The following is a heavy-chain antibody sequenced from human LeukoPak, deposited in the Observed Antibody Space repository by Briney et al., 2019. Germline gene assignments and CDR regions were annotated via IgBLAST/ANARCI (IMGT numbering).Heavy chain of an antibody. Sequence: WASVKVSCKASGYTFTGYYMHWVRQAPGQGLEWMGGIIPIFGTANYAQKFQGRVTITSDESTSTAYMELSSLRSEDTAVYYCARDGRKRSGYYYVFDYWGQGTLVTVSS. CDR1: GYTFTGYY. D-gene: IGHD3-22*01. V-gene: IGHV1-69*13. CDR3: ARDGRKRSGYYYVFDY. J-gene: IGHJ4*02. CDR2: IIPIFGTA.